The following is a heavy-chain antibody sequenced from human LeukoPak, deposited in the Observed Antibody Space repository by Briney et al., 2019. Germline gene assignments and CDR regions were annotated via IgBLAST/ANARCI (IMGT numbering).Heavy chain of an antibody. Sequence: ASVKVSCKASGGTFSSYAISWVRQAPGQGLEWMGGIIPIFGTANYAQKFQGRVTITADESTSTAYMELSSLRSEDTAVYYCARARWELHTYYYYYYGMDVWGQGTTVTVSS. CDR2: IIPIFGTA. D-gene: IGHD2-15*01. CDR1: GGTFSSYA. V-gene: IGHV1-69*13. J-gene: IGHJ6*02. CDR3: ARARWELHTYYYYYYGMDV.